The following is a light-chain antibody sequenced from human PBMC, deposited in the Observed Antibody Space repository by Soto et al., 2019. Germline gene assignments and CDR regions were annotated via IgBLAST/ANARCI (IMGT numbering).Light chain of an antibody. CDR1: QDIRGA. J-gene: IGKJ5*01. CDR2: DVS. V-gene: IGKV1-13*02. CDR3: LQFNSYPVT. Sequence: AIPVTQSPSSLSASVGDRDTITCLASQDIRGALAWYKQKPGKPPKLLIYDVSNLENGVPSRFSGDSSGTQFSLTISGLQPEDFGTYYCLQFNSYPVTFGHGTRVDIK.